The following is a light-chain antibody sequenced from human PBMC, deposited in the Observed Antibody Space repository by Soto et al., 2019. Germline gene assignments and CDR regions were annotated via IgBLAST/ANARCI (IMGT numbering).Light chain of an antibody. CDR1: SSDIGAYNY. CDR2: DVN. Sequence: QSVLTQPASVSGSPGQSIIISCTGTSSDIGAYNYVAWYQHHPGKAPKLMIYDVNSRPSGVSNRFSGSKSGNTASLTISGLPPEDEADYYCTSFSSTTPIVFGGGTKVTVL. V-gene: IGLV2-14*03. CDR3: TSFSSTTPIV. J-gene: IGLJ3*02.